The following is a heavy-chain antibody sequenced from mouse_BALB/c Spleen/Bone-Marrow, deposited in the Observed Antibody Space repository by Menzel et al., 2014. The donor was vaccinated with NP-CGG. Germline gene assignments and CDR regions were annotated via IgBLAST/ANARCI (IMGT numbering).Heavy chain of an antibody. CDR1: GFTFSSFG. CDR2: ISDGSSTI. CDR3: ARLDVGGY. J-gene: IGHJ2*01. Sequence: VQLKESGGGLVQPGGSRKLSCAASGFTFSSFGMHWVRQAPEKGLEWVAYISDGSSTIYYADTVKGRFTIFRDNPKNTLFLQMTSLRFEDTAMYYCARLDVGGYWGQGTTLTVSS. V-gene: IGHV5-17*02.